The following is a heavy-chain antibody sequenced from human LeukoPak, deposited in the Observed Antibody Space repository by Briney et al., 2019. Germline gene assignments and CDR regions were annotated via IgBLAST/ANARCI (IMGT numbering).Heavy chain of an antibody. CDR3: AKVRGCSNGVCYKGGMDV. Sequence: GGSLRLSCAAPGFTFSGFGIHWVRQAPGKGLEWVAVISFDGSKRYYADSVKGRFIISRDNSKNTLDLQMNSLRAEDTAVYYCAKVRGCSNGVCYKGGMDVWGQGTTVTVSS. J-gene: IGHJ6*02. D-gene: IGHD2-8*01. CDR2: ISFDGSKR. CDR1: GFTFSGFG. V-gene: IGHV3-30*18.